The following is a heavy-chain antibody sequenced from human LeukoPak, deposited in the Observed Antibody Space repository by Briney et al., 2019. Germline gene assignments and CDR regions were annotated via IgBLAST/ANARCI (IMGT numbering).Heavy chain of an antibody. Sequence: SVKVSCKASGGTFSSYAISWVRQAPGQGLEWMGGIIPIFGTANYAQKFQGRVTITADESTSTAYMELSSLRSEDTAVYYCARSPYYYDSSGYPRYYYYYGMDVWGQGTTVTVSS. V-gene: IGHV1-69*01. CDR3: ARSPYYYDSSGYPRYYYYYGMDV. J-gene: IGHJ6*02. D-gene: IGHD3-22*01. CDR1: GGTFSSYA. CDR2: IIPIFGTA.